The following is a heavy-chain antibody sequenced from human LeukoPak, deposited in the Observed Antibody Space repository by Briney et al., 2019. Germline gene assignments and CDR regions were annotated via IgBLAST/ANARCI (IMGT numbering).Heavy chain of an antibody. D-gene: IGHD5-12*01. CDR3: AKDDDWLRFEH. CDR2: ISGSGGRT. J-gene: IGHJ4*02. CDR1: GFTFSAYE. Sequence: GGSLRLSCAASGFTFSAYEMNWVRQAPGKGLEWVSGISGSGGRTYYADSVKGRFTISRDNSNHMLYLQMNSLIAEDTAIYYCAKDDDWLRFEHWGRGTPVSVSS. V-gene: IGHV3-23*01.